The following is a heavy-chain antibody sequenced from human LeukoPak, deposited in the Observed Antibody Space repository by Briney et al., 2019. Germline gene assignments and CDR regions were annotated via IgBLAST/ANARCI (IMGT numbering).Heavy chain of an antibody. D-gene: IGHD3-10*01. CDR3: ARGLLWFGEFTFDY. Sequence: GGSLRLSCAASGLTFSSYWMHWVRHATGKGLVWVSRINSDGSRTIYADSEKGRFNISRDNDKNTLYLQVNSLSAEDTAVFYCARGLLWFGEFTFDYWGQGTLVTVSS. V-gene: IGHV3-74*01. CDR1: GLTFSSYW. J-gene: IGHJ4*02. CDR2: INSDGSRT.